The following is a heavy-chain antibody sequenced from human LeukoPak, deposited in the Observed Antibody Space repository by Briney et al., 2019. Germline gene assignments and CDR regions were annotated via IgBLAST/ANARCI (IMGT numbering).Heavy chain of an antibody. V-gene: IGHV3-7*03. CDR2: IKEDGREK. CDR1: GYTFSSYW. CDR3: ARDQLLWFGYLSSTWFAP. J-gene: IGHJ5*02. Sequence: PGGSLRLSCAASGYTFSSYWKSWVRQAPGKGLEWVANIKEDGREKYYVDSVKGRFTISRDNAENSLYLQMNSLRAEDTAVYYCARDQLLWFGYLSSTWFAPWGQGSLVTVSS. D-gene: IGHD3-10*01.